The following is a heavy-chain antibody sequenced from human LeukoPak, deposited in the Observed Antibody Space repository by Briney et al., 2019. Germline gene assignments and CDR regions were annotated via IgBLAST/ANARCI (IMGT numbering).Heavy chain of an antibody. V-gene: IGHV4-61*02. D-gene: IGHD2-15*01. CDR2: IYTSGST. CDR1: GASISSGSYY. J-gene: IGHJ4*02. Sequence: SETLFLTCSVSGASISSGSYYWSWIRQPAGKGLEWIGRIYTSGSTNYNPSLKSRVTISVDTSKNQFSLKLSSVTAADTAVYYCARQYSTYYFDYWGQGTLVTVSS. CDR3: ARQYSTYYFDY.